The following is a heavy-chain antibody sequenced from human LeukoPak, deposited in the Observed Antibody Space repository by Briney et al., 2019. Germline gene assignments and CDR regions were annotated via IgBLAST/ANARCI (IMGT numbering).Heavy chain of an antibody. J-gene: IGHJ4*02. V-gene: IGHV3-23*01. D-gene: IGHD6-13*01. Sequence: GGSLRLSCAASGFSFSSYAMSWVRQAPGKGLEWVSGISGSGGSTYYADSVKGRFTISRDNSKNTLYLQMNSLRADDTAVYYCAKALPSSWSPFDYWGQGTLVTVSS. CDR1: GFSFSSYA. CDR3: AKALPSSWSPFDY. CDR2: ISGSGGST.